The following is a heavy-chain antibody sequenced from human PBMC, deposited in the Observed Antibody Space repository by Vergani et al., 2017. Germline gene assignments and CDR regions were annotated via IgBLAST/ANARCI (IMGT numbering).Heavy chain of an antibody. CDR2: IYWDDDK. CDR1: GFSLSTSGVG. D-gene: IGHD3-22*01. J-gene: IGHJ3*02. Sequence: QITLKESGPTLVKPTQTLTLTCTFSGFSLSTSGVGVGWIRQPPGKALEWLALIYWDDDKRYSPSLKSRLTITKDTSKNQVVLTMTNMDPVDTATYYCAHGYYYERSGYSGAFDIWGQGTMVTVSS. V-gene: IGHV2-5*02. CDR3: AHGYYYERSGYSGAFDI.